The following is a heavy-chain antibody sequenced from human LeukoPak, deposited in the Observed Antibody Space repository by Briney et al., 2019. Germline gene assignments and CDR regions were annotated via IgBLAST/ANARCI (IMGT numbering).Heavy chain of an antibody. J-gene: IGHJ3*02. Sequence: SQTLSLTCAISGDSVSSNSAAWNWIRQSPSRGLEWLGRTYYRSKWYNDYAVSVKSRITINPDTSKNQFSLQLNSVTPEDTAVYYCARGAFLAQWEFFPPFDIWGQGTMVTVSS. V-gene: IGHV6-1*01. CDR3: ARGAFLAQWEFFPPFDI. CDR2: TYYRSKWYN. CDR1: GDSVSSNSAA. D-gene: IGHD1-26*01.